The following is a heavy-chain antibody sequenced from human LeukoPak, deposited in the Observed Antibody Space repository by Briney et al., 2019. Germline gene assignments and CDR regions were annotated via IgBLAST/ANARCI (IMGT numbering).Heavy chain of an antibody. Sequence: PGGSLRLSCAASGFTFSSYAMSWVRQPTGKGLEWIGSIHYGGTTHYNPSLQSRVTISADTTKNQFALDLRSVTAADTAVYYYTRDIGDFVSDFWGQGTLVTVSS. CDR1: GFTFSSYA. V-gene: IGHV4-39*02. CDR3: TRDIGDFVSDF. J-gene: IGHJ4*02. CDR2: IHYGGTT. D-gene: IGHD2-21*02.